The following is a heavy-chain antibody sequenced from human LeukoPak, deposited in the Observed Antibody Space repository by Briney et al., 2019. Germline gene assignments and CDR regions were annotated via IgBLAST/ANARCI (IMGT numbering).Heavy chain of an antibody. J-gene: IGHJ6*03. CDR2: IKQDGSDK. CDR1: GFTFSSYW. D-gene: IGHD2-15*01. V-gene: IGHV3-7*01. CDR3: ARARGYCSGGSCRKYYMDV. Sequence: AGGSLRLSCAASGFTFSSYWMSWVRQAPGKGLEWVANIKQDGSDKYYVDSVKGRFTISRDNAKNSLYLQMNSLRAEDTAVYYCARARGYCSGGSCRKYYMDVWGKGTTVTVSS.